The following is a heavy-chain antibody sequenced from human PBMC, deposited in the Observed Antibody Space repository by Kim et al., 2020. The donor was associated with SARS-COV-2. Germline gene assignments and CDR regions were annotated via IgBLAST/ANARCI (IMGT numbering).Heavy chain of an antibody. CDR2: ISSSSSYI. CDR3: ARDRTPYWYFDL. D-gene: IGHD2-15*01. Sequence: GGSLRLSCAASGFTFSSYSMNWVRQAPGKGLEWVSSISSSSSYIYYADSVKGRFTISRDNAKNSLYLQMNSLRAEDTAVYYCARDRTPYWYFDLWGRGTLVTVSS. V-gene: IGHV3-21*01. CDR1: GFTFSSYS. J-gene: IGHJ2*01.